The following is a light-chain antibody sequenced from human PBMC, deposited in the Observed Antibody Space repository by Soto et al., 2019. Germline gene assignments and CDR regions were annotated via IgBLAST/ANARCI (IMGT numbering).Light chain of an antibody. CDR1: QRVSSY. J-gene: IGKJ1*01. V-gene: IGKV3-15*01. CDR3: QQYNTWPWT. Sequence: VLPSSLATLSLSPGGSSTLSSRASQRVSSYLAWYQQKPGQAHRLLIYDASERVTTIPARFSGSGSGTEFTLSISSLQSDEFAVYYCQQYNTWPWTVGQGTKVDI. CDR2: DAS.